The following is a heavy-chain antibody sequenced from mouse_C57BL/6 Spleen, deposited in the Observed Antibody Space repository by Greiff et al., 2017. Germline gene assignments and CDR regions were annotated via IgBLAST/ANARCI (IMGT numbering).Heavy chain of an antibody. CDR3: AREGRDYFDY. Sequence: EVKVVESEGGLVQPGSSMKLSCTASGFTFSDYYMAWVRQVPEKGLEWVANINYDGSSTYYLASLKSRFIISRDNAKNILYLQMSSLKSEDTATYDCAREGRDYFDYWGKGTTLTVSS. V-gene: IGHV5-16*01. CDR1: GFTFSDYY. J-gene: IGHJ2*01. CDR2: INYDGSST.